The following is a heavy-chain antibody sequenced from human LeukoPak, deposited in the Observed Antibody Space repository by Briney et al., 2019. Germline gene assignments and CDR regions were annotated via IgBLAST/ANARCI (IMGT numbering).Heavy chain of an antibody. J-gene: IGHJ4*02. CDR2: INNDGTST. Sequence: PGGSLRLSCAASGFTLSGYWMHWVRQAPGKGLVWVSRINNDGTSTIYADSVKGRFTISRDNAKNTLYLQMNSLRAEDTAIYYCAGDQSGTTLDYWGQGTLVTVSS. V-gene: IGHV3-74*01. CDR3: AGDQSGTTLDY. CDR1: GFTLSGYW. D-gene: IGHD1-1*01.